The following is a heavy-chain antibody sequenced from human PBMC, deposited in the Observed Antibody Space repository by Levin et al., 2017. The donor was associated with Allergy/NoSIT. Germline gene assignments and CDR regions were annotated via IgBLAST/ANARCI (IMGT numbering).Heavy chain of an antibody. CDR1: GFTFSSYA. V-gene: IGHV3-23*01. CDR3: AKDEIYNYYDSSGYYVRAFDS. J-gene: IGHJ3*02. D-gene: IGHD3-22*01. Sequence: GSLRLSCAASGFTFSSYAMSWVRQAPGKGLEWVSAISGSGGSTYYADSVKGRFTISRDNSKNTLYLQMNSLRAEDTAVYYCAKDEIYNYYDSSGYYVRAFDSWGQGTMVTVSS. CDR2: ISGSGGST.